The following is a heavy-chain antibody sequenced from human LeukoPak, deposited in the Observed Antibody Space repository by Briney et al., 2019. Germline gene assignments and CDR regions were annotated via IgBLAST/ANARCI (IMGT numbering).Heavy chain of an antibody. D-gene: IGHD3-16*01. V-gene: IGHV3-74*01. CDR3: TRVLSGGGCIDY. CDR1: GFTFSSHW. CDR2: INSVGSRT. J-gene: IGHJ4*02. Sequence: GGSLRLSCAASGFTFSSHWMHWVRQAPGKGLVWVSRINSVGSRTDYADSVKGRFTISRDNARNTLYLQMNSLRDEDTAVYYCTRVLSGGGCIDYWGQETLVTVSS.